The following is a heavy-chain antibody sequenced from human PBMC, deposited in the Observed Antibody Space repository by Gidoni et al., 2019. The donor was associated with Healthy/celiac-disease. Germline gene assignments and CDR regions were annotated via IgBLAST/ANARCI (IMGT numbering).Heavy chain of an antibody. J-gene: IGHJ5*02. CDR1: GGTFSSYS. V-gene: IGHV1-69*01. CDR3: ARELQQLVAGYNWFDP. Sequence: QVQLVQSGAEVKKPGSSAKVSCKASGGTFSSYSISWVRQAPGQGLELMGAIIPSFGTANYAQKFQGRVTITADESTSTAYMELSSLRSEDTAVYYCARELQQLVAGYNWFDPWGQGTLVTVSS. D-gene: IGHD6-13*01. CDR2: IIPSFGTA.